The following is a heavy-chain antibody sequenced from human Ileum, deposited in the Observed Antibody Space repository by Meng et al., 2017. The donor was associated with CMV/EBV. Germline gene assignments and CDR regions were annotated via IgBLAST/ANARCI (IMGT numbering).Heavy chain of an antibody. V-gene: IGHV4-34*01. CDR1: GGTCSGYY. J-gene: IGHJ4*02. CDR3: ARGDYNWNDY. CDR2: INHSGST. Sequence: LARTCAGYGGTCSGYYWSWIRQPPGKGLEWIGEINHSGSTNYNPSLKSRVTISVDTSKNQFSLKLSSVTAADTAVYYCARGDYNWNDYWGQGTLVTVSS. D-gene: IGHD1-20*01.